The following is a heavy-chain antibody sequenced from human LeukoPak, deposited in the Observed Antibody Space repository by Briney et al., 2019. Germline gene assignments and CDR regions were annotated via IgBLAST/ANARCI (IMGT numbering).Heavy chain of an antibody. Sequence: PSATLSLICAVYGGSFSGYYWSWIRQPPGKGLEWIGEINHSGSTNYNPSLKSRVTISVDTSKNQFSLKLSSVTAADTAVYYCARENVDIVATIRVYYFDYWGQGALVTVSS. J-gene: IGHJ4*02. V-gene: IGHV4-34*01. CDR2: INHSGST. CDR3: ARENVDIVATIRVYYFDY. D-gene: IGHD5-12*01. CDR1: GGSFSGYY.